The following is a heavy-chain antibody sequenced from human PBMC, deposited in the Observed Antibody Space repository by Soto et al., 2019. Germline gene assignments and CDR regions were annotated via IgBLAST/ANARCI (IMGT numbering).Heavy chain of an antibody. CDR3: ARGRYGDY. V-gene: IGHV1-18*01. D-gene: IGHD1-1*01. Sequence: QIHLVQSGAEVKKPGASVKVSCKGSGYGFTTYGITWVRQAPGQGLEWMAWISAHNGNTNHAPKPQGSVTVTRDTSTSTAYMELRSLRSDDTAVYYCARGRYGDYWGQGALVTVSS. J-gene: IGHJ4*02. CDR2: ISAHNGNT. CDR1: GYGFTTYG.